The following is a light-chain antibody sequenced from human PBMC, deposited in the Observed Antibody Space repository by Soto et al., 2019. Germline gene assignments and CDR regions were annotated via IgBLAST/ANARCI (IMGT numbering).Light chain of an antibody. V-gene: IGKV1-39*01. CDR1: QNINRY. Sequence: DIHMTDSGSSLSSSVGDRVTITCRSSQNINRYLNWYQQKSGQAPKLLIYAASTLQSGVTSRFSGSGSGTDFTLTISSLQPEDFATYYCQQTYGTPRTFGQGTKVDIK. CDR3: QQTYGTPRT. J-gene: IGKJ1*01. CDR2: AAS.